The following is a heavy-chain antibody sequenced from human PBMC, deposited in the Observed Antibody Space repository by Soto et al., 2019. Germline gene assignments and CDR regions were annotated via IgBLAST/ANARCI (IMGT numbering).Heavy chain of an antibody. D-gene: IGHD3-22*01. Sequence: SCPTTESRRRSLPRTPYIYVFSPTTTVILVRWIRQPPGKALEWLALIDRDDYKYYSTSLETRLTISKDTSKNQVVLTMTNMDPVDTATYYCARTTLPDSSGYYLDYWGHGTMVTGSS. CDR1: VFSPTTTVIL. CDR3: ARTTLPDSSGYYLDY. CDR2: IDRDDYK. J-gene: IGHJ4*01. V-gene: IGHV2-70*01.